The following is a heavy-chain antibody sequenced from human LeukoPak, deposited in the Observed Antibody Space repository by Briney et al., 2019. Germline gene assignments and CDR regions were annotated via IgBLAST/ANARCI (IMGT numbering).Heavy chain of an antibody. Sequence: GGSLRLSCAASGFTFSSYAMSWVRQAPGKGLEWASGISVSGTSTSNADSVKGRFTISRDNPRNTLYLQMNSLRAEDTALYYCAIMHPYYDGNGYWVQWDQGTLVTVSS. D-gene: IGHD3-22*01. V-gene: IGHV3-23*01. CDR2: ISVSGTST. CDR1: GFTFSSYA. J-gene: IGHJ4*02. CDR3: AIMHPYYDGNGYWVQ.